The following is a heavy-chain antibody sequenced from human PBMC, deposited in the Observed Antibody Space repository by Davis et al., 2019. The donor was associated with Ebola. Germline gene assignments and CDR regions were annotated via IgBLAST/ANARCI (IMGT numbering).Heavy chain of an antibody. V-gene: IGHV3-9*01. CDR2: ISWNSDSI. CDR1: GFAFGDYA. Sequence: SLKISCAGSGFAFGDYAMHWVRQAPGKGLEWVPGISWNSDSIVYADSVKGRFTISRDNAKNSLYLQMNSLRGEDTAFYYCAKGRTIPLALDFWGRGTLVTVSS. CDR3: AKGRTIPLALDF. J-gene: IGHJ4*02. D-gene: IGHD2-2*02.